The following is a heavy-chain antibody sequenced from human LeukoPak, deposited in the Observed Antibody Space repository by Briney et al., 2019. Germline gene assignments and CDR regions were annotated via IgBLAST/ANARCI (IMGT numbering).Heavy chain of an antibody. J-gene: IGHJ4*02. D-gene: IGHD2-2*01. V-gene: IGHV4-4*02. CDR1: GGSISSSNW. CDR2: IYHSGST. CDR3: ASSLKVVVPAPTFDY. Sequence: SGTLSLTCAVSGGSISSSNWWSWVRQPPGKGLEWIGEIYHSGSTNYTPSLKSRVTISVDKSKNQFSLKLSSVTAADTAVYYCASSLKVVVPAPTFDYWGQGTLVTVSS.